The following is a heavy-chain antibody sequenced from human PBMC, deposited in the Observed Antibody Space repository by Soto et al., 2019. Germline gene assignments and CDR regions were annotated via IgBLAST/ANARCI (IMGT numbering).Heavy chain of an antibody. CDR1: GFTFSSYG. CDR3: AKDLYELGIRLGYFDY. CDR2: ISYDGSNK. Sequence: ESGGGVVQPGRSLRLSCAASGFTFSSYGMHWVRQAPGKGLEWVAVISYDGSNKYYADSVKGRFTISRDNSKNTLYLQMNSLRAEDTAVYYCAKDLYELGIRLGYFDYWGQGTLVTVSS. V-gene: IGHV3-30*18. D-gene: IGHD7-27*01. J-gene: IGHJ4*02.